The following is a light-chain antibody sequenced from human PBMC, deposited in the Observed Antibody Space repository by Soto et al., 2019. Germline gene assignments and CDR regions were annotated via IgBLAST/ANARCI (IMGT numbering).Light chain of an antibody. Sequence: QSVLTQPPSASGTPGQRVTISCSGSSSNIGSNYVYWYQQLPGTAPKLLIYRNSQRPSGVPDRFSGSKSGTSASLAISGLQSDDEAEYYCAAWDDNLIVLFGGGTKLTVL. CDR2: RNS. V-gene: IGLV1-47*01. J-gene: IGLJ2*01. CDR1: SSNIGSNY. CDR3: AAWDDNLIVL.